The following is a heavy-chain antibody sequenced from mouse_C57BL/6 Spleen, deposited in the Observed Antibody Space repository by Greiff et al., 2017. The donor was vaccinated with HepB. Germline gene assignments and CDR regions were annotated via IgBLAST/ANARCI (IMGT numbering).Heavy chain of an antibody. D-gene: IGHD3-1*01. Sequence: QVQLKQSGPELVKPGASVKISCKASGYAFSSSWMNWVKQRPGKGLEWIGRIYPGDGDTNYNGKLKGKATLTADQSSSTAYMQRSSLTSEDSAVYFCARSGDYFDYWGQGTTLTVSS. CDR3: ARSGDYFDY. CDR1: GYAFSSSW. CDR2: IYPGDGDT. J-gene: IGHJ2*01. V-gene: IGHV1-82*01.